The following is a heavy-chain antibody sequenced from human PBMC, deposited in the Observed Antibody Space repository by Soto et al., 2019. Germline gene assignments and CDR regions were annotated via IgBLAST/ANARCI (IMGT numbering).Heavy chain of an antibody. Sequence: QVQLQESGPGLVKPSQTLSHTCTVSGGPLSSGGYYWSWIRQHPGKGLEWIGSIYYSGTTYYNPSLRSRLIISVDTSKNQFSLKLSSVTAADTAMYFCARDRGGADGYRIFDYWGQGTLVTVSS. D-gene: IGHD5-12*01. CDR1: GGPLSSGGYY. V-gene: IGHV4-31*03. CDR2: IYYSGTT. J-gene: IGHJ4*02. CDR3: ARDRGGADGYRIFDY.